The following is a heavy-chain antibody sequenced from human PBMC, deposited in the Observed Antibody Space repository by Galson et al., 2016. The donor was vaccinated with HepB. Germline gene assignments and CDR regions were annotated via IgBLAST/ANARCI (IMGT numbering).Heavy chain of an antibody. V-gene: IGHV4-61*01. CDR2: ISYSGNT. CDR1: DDSVTSGKYY. Sequence: ETLSLTCTVSDDSVTSGKYYWTWIRQPPGKALEWIAYISYSGNTNSNPSLKSRVTLSIDRSKSQFSLKLRSVTAADTAMYYCASYLIQSWAGSDAFDTWGQGTMVTVSS. J-gene: IGHJ3*02. CDR3: ASYLIQSWAGSDAFDT. D-gene: IGHD5-18*01.